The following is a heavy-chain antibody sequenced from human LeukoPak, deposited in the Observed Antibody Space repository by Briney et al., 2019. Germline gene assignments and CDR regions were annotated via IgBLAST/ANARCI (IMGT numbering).Heavy chain of an antibody. CDR1: GFTFSDYN. CDR2: ISSGSSTI. Sequence: GGSLRLSCAASGFTFSDYNMNWVRQAPGKGLEWASYISSGSSTIDYADSVKGRFTISRDNAKNTLYLQMNSLRAEDTAVYYCAKTESSSWSDDAFDIWGQGTMVTVSS. J-gene: IGHJ3*02. CDR3: AKTESSSWSDDAFDI. V-gene: IGHV3-48*01. D-gene: IGHD6-13*01.